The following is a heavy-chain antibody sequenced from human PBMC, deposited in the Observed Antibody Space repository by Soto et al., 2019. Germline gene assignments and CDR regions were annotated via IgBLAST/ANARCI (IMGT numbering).Heavy chain of an antibody. V-gene: IGHV4-39*01. J-gene: IGHJ4*02. CDR2: IYYSGST. CDR1: GGSISSSSYY. CDR3: ARSPYCSGGSCDPFDY. D-gene: IGHD2-15*01. Sequence: SETLSLTCTVSGGSISSSSYYWGWIRQPPGKGLEWIGSIYYSGSTYYNPSLKSRVTISVDTSKNQFSLKLSSVTAADTAVYYCARSPYCSGGSCDPFDYWGQGTLVTVSS.